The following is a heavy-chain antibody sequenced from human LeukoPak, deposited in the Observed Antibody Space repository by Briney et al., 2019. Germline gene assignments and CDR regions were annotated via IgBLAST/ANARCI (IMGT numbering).Heavy chain of an antibody. D-gene: IGHD2-15*01. CDR3: ARRGGSYFDY. V-gene: IGHV1-8*02. CDR1: GYTFTSYG. CDR2: MNPNSGNT. Sequence: GASVKVSCKASGYTFTSYGISWVRQAPGQGLEWMGWMNPNSGNTGYAQKFQGRVTMTRNTSISTAYMELSSLRSEDTAVYYCARRGGSYFDYWGQGTLVTVSS. J-gene: IGHJ4*02.